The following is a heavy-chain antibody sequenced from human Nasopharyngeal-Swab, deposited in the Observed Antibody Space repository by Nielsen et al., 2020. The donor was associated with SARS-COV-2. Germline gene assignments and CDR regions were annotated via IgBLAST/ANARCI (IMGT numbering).Heavy chain of an antibody. J-gene: IGHJ6*02. CDR1: VGSFSAYY. Sequence: SETLSLTCAVHVGSFSAYYWSWVRQPPGKGLEWIGEVDHTGRPNNNPSLQSRVTMSVDTSTNQFSLTLSSVTAADTAVYYCARGGYQLLLRSYYYGMDVWSQGTTVTVPS. D-gene: IGHD2-2*01. CDR3: ARGGYQLLLRSYYYGMDV. V-gene: IGHV4-34*01. CDR2: VDHTGRP.